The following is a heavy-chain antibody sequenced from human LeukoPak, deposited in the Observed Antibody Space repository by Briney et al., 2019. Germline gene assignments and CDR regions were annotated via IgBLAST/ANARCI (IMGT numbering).Heavy chain of an antibody. V-gene: IGHV3-30*18. J-gene: IGHJ4*02. CDR3: GKATSRSSIAVAAHC. D-gene: IGHD6-19*01. Sequence: GGSLRLSCAASGFTFSSYGMHWVRQAPGKGLEWVALISYDGSNEYYADSVKGRFTISRDNSKNTLYLQMNSLRADDTAVYYWGKATSRSSIAVAAHCWGQGTLVTVSS. CDR1: GFTFSSYG. CDR2: ISYDGSNE.